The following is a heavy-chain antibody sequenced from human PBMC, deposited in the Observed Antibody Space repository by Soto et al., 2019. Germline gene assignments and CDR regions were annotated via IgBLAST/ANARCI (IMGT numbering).Heavy chain of an antibody. CDR1: GGSISSGGYS. D-gene: IGHD2-2*01. CDR2: IYHSGST. J-gene: IGHJ6*02. CDR3: ARLGGYCSSTSCYGYYGMDV. V-gene: IGHV4-30-2*03. Sequence: PSETLSLTCAVSGGSISSGGYSWSWIRQPPGKGLEWIGCIYHSGSTYYNPSLESRVTISVDTSKNQFSLKVSSVTAADTAVYYCARLGGYCSSTSCYGYYGMDVWGQGTTVTVSS.